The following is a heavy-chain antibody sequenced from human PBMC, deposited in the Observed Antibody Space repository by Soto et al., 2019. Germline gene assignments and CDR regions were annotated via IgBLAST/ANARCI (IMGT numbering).Heavy chain of an antibody. V-gene: IGHV4-31*02. CDR1: GGSISSGGYY. Sequence: TLSLTCTVSGGSISSGGYYWTWIRQHPGKGLAWIGYISYSGSTYYNPSLKSRFTISVDTSKNQFSLKLRSVTAADTAVCYCARDKYHYGSGTDGMDVWGQGTTGTGSS. CDR2: ISYSGST. CDR3: ARDKYHYGSGTDGMDV. J-gene: IGHJ6*02. D-gene: IGHD3-10*01.